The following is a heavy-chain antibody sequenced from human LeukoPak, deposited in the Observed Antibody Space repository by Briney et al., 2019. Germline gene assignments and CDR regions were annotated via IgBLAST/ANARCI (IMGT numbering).Heavy chain of an antibody. V-gene: IGHV1-69*05. D-gene: IGHD6-19*01. CDR3: ARQQIAVAGTPVWFDP. CDR1: GGTFSSYA. Sequence: ASVKVSCKASGGTFSSYAINWVRQAPGQGLEWMGGIIPIFGTANYAQKFQGRVTITTDESTSTAYMELSSLRSEDTAVYYCARQQIAVAGTPVWFDPWGQGTLVTVSS. J-gene: IGHJ5*02. CDR2: IIPIFGTA.